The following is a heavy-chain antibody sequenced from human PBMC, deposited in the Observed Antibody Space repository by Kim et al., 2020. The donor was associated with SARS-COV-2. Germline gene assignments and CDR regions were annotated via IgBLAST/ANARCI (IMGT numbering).Heavy chain of an antibody. Sequence: SGPTLVNPTQTLTLTCTFSGFSLSTSGMCVSWIRQPPGKALEWLALIDWDDDKYYSTSLKTRLTISKDTSKNQVVLTMTNMDPVDTATYYCARITVEMATMGSYYYYGMDVWGQGTTVTVSS. CDR3: ARITVEMATMGSYYYYGMDV. V-gene: IGHV2-70*01. J-gene: IGHJ6*02. D-gene: IGHD5-12*01. CDR2: IDWDDDK. CDR1: GFSLSTSGMC.